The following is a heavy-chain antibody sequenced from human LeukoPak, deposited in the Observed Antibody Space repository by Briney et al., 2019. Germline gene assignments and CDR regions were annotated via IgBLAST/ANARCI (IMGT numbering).Heavy chain of an antibody. CDR2: ISGSGGST. D-gene: IGHD2-2*01. Sequence: SGGSLRLSCAASGFTFSSYAMSWVRQAPGKGLEWVSAISGSGGSTYYADSVKGRFTISRDNAKNSLYLQMNSLRAEDTAVYYCARDIVVVPASDGYFDYWGQGTLVTVSS. CDR1: GFTFSSYA. CDR3: ARDIVVVPASDGYFDY. V-gene: IGHV3-23*01. J-gene: IGHJ4*02.